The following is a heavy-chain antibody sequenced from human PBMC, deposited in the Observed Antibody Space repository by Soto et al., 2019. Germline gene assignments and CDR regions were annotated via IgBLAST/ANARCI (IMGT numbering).Heavy chain of an antibody. Sequence: SVKVSCKASGFTFTSSAVQWVRQARGQRLEWIGWIVVGSGNTNYAQKFQERVTITRDMSTSTAYMELSSLRSEDTAVYYCARAAIVGAPGNFWFDPWGQGTLVTVSS. V-gene: IGHV1-58*01. CDR3: ARAAIVGAPGNFWFDP. CDR2: IVVGSGNT. J-gene: IGHJ5*02. D-gene: IGHD1-26*01. CDR1: GFTFTSSA.